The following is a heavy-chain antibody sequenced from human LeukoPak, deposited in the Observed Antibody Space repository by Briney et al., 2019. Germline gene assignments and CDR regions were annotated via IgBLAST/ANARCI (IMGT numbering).Heavy chain of an antibody. Sequence: AGGSLRLSCVASGFTFSDHYIDWVRQAPGKGLEWVGRSRNKANFYTTEYAASVKARFTISRDDSKNPLDLQMNSLKTEDTAVYYCTRVPRGGTYFDYWGQGTLVTVSS. CDR2: SRNKANFYTT. V-gene: IGHV3-72*01. CDR1: GFTFSDHY. J-gene: IGHJ4*02. CDR3: TRVPRGGTYFDY. D-gene: IGHD1-26*01.